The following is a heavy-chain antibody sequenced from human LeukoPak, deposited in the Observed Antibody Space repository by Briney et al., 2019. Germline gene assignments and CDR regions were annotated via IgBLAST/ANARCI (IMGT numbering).Heavy chain of an antibody. CDR1: GFTFSDYY. V-gene: IGHV3-11*01. D-gene: IGHD3-22*01. J-gene: IGHJ4*02. CDR3: ARAPNYYDSSGYPPHYFGY. Sequence: PGGSLRLSCAASGFTFSDYYMSWIRQAPGKGLEWVSYISSSGSTIYYTDSVKGRFTIYRDNAKNSLYLQMNSLRAEDTAVYYCARAPNYYDSSGYPPHYFGYWGQGTLVTVSS. CDR2: ISSSGSTI.